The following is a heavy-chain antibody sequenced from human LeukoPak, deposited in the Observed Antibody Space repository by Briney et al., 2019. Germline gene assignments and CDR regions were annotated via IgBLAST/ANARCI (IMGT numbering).Heavy chain of an antibody. CDR3: ARHVGATRDLDP. Sequence: GASVKVSCRASGYPFTGYYIHWVRQAPGQGLEWMGWINPDSGVTDHSQQFQGRVTMTRDTSINTAYMEVSRLTFDDTALYYCARHVGATRDLDPWGQGTLVTVSS. J-gene: IGHJ5*02. V-gene: IGHV1-2*02. CDR2: INPDSGVT. D-gene: IGHD1-26*01. CDR1: GYPFTGYY.